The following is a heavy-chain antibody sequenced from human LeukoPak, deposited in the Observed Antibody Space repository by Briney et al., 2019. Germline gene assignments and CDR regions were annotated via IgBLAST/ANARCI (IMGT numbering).Heavy chain of an antibody. D-gene: IGHD5-12*01. J-gene: IGHJ4*02. CDR1: GYTFTGYY. Sequence: GASVKVSCKASGYTFTGYYMYWVRQAPGQGLEWMGRINPNSGGTNYAQKFQGRVTMTRDTSVSTAYMELSRLRSDDTAVYYCAAYSGHKYYFDYWGQGTLVTVSS. V-gene: IGHV1-2*06. CDR3: AAYSGHKYYFDY. CDR2: INPNSGGT.